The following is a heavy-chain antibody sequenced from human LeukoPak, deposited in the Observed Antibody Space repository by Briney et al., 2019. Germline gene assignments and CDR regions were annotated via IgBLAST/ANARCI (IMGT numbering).Heavy chain of an antibody. CDR1: GYTLTELS. J-gene: IGHJ5*02. Sequence: ASVKVSCKVSGYTLTELSMHWVRQAPGKGPEWMGGFDPEDGETIYAQKFQGRVTMTEDTSTDTAYMELSSLRSEDTAVYYCATMGLGLGPAHAQYDYVWGSYRDNWFDPWGQGTLVTVSS. V-gene: IGHV1-24*01. CDR3: ATMGLGLGPAHAQYDYVWGSYRDNWFDP. D-gene: IGHD3-16*02. CDR2: FDPEDGET.